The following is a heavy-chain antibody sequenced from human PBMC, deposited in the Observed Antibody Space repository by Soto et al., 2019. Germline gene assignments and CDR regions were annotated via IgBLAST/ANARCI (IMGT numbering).Heavy chain of an antibody. CDR2: SYQSGGT. Sequence: SENLSFTGAVCGGSISRDGYSWSWIRQPAGEGVEWVGYSYQSGGTCYNPSLQSRSTISLDRSQNQLFLRLSSVTAADTAVYYCTRTLHYHGAEPYFDYWGQGTLDTLSS. V-gene: IGHV4-30-2*01. CDR3: TRTLHYHGAEPYFDY. J-gene: IGHJ4*02. CDR1: GGSISRDGYS. D-gene: IGHD3-10*01.